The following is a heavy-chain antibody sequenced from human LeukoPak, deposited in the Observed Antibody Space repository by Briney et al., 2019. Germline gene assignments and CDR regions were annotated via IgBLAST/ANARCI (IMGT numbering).Heavy chain of an antibody. D-gene: IGHD3-16*01. CDR2: ISYDGSNK. Sequence: GGSLRLSCAASGFTFSSYGMHWVRQAPGNGLEWVAVISYDGSNKYYADSVKGRFTISRDNSKNTLYLQMNSLRAEDTAVYYCAKDLTGGGEFDPWGQGTLVTVSS. CDR1: GFTFSSYG. V-gene: IGHV3-30*18. CDR3: AKDLTGGGEFDP. J-gene: IGHJ5*02.